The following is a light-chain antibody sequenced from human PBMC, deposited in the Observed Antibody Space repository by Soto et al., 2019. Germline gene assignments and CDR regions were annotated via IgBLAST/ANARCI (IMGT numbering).Light chain of an antibody. Sequence: QSALTQPASVSGSTGQSITISCTGTSSDVGSYNLVSWYQQHPGKAPKLMIYEGSKRPSGVSNRFSGSKSGNTASLTISGLKAEDEADYYCCSYAGSSTFFGTGTKLTVL. CDR2: EGS. CDR3: CSYAGSSTF. V-gene: IGLV2-23*03. J-gene: IGLJ1*01. CDR1: SSDVGSYNL.